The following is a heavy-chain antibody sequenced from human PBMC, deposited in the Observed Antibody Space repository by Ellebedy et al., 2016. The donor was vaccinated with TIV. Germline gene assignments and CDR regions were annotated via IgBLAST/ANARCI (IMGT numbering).Heavy chain of an antibody. Sequence: GESLKISCAASGFTFTNYAMAWVRQAPEKGLEWVSTLSANGDYTYYANSVKGRFTVSRDNSKNTLFLQMNSLKTEDTAVYYCARGYWNGVRTYSDYWGQGTLVTVSS. V-gene: IGHV3-23*01. J-gene: IGHJ4*02. CDR1: GFTFTNYA. D-gene: IGHD2-15*01. CDR2: LSANGDYT. CDR3: ARGYWNGVRTYSDY.